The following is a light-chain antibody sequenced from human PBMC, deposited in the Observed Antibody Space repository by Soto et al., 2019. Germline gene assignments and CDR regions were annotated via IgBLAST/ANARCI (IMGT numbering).Light chain of an antibody. CDR2: DDN. CDR1: SSNIGSHT. CDR3: ETWDTNLSAVV. J-gene: IGLJ3*02. V-gene: IGLV1-51*01. Sequence: QSVLTQPPSASGTPGQRITISCSGSSSNIGSHTVNWHQQVPGTAPKLLIYDDNRRPSGIPDRFSASKSGTSATLAITGLQTGDEADYYCETWDTNLSAVVFGGGTKLTVL.